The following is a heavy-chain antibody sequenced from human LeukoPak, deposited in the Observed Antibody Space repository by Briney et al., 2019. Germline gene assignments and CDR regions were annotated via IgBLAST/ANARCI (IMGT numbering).Heavy chain of an antibody. V-gene: IGHV4-39*07. CDR3: AREGSGWPFDP. CDR1: GGSISSSSYY. CDR2: VYYTGNT. D-gene: IGHD6-19*01. Sequence: SETLSLTCTVSGGSISSSSYYWGWIRQPPGKGLEWIGSVYYTGNTYYNPSLQSRVTISVDTSKNQFSLKLSSVTAADTAVYYCAREGSGWPFDPWGQGTLVTVSS. J-gene: IGHJ5*02.